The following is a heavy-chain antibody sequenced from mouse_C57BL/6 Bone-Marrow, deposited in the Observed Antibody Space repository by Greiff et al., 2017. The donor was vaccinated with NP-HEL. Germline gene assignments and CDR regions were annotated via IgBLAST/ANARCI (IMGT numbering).Heavy chain of an antibody. CDR2: IDPNSGGT. Sequence: QVQLQQSGAELVKPGASVKLSCKASGYTFTSYLMHWVKQRPGRGLEWIGRIDPNSGGTKYNEKFKSKATLTVDKTSSTAYMQLNSLTSEDSAVYYCARYYCGSSSFNYWGQGTTLTVSS. D-gene: IGHD1-1*01. V-gene: IGHV1-72*01. CDR1: GYTFTSYL. CDR3: ARYYCGSSSFNY. J-gene: IGHJ2*01.